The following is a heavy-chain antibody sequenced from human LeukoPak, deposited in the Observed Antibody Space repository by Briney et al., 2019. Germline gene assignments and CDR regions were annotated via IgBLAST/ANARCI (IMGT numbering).Heavy chain of an antibody. CDR1: GHSFASYW. J-gene: IGHJ5*02. Sequence: GESLKISCQSSGHSFASYWIGWVRQMPGQGLECMGIIYPGDSDTRYSPSFEGQVAISVDKSITTAYLQWTSLKASDTAMYYCARLAGNNWLDPWGQGTLVTVSS. CDR2: IYPGDSDT. CDR3: ARLAGNNWLDP. V-gene: IGHV5-51*01.